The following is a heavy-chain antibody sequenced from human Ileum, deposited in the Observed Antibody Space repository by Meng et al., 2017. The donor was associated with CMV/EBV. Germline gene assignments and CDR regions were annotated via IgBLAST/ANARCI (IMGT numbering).Heavy chain of an antibody. Sequence: CTVSGGSIITSTYYWGWIRQPPGKGLEWIATIYYDGSSYYNPSLKSRVTISVDTSKNQFSLKLRSVTAADTAVFYCARLSPGRQQDYWGQGTLVTVSS. J-gene: IGHJ4*02. CDR2: IYYDGSS. CDR3: ARLSPGRQQDY. CDR1: GGSIITSTYY. V-gene: IGHV4-39*01. D-gene: IGHD6-13*01.